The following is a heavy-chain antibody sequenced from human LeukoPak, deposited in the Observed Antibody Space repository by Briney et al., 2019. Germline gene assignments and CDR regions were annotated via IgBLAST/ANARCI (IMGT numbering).Heavy chain of an antibody. J-gene: IGHJ4*02. CDR3: ARGHREGVTKVTQYYFDY. D-gene: IGHD4-17*01. CDR2: IYYSGST. V-gene: IGHV4-59*12. CDR1: GGSISSYY. Sequence: PSETLSLTCTVSGGSISSYYWSWIRQPPVKGLEWIGYIYYSGSTNYNPSLKSRVTISVDTSKNQFSLKLSSVTAADTAVYYCARGHREGVTKVTQYYFDYWGQGTLVTVSS.